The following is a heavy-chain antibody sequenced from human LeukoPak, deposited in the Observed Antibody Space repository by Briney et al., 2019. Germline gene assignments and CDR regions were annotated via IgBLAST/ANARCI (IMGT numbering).Heavy chain of an antibody. CDR3: AKSQWDGSSWYHIGYYYYYMDV. J-gene: IGHJ6*03. CDR2: IRFDGSNT. V-gene: IGHV3-30*02. CDR1: GFTFSSYG. Sequence: GGSLRLSCAASGFTFSSYGMHWVRQAPGKGLEWVTFIRFDGSNTYYSDSVKGRFTISRDNSKNTLYLQMNSLRVEDTAVYYCAKSQWDGSSWYHIGYYYYYMDVWGKGTTVTISS. D-gene: IGHD6-13*01.